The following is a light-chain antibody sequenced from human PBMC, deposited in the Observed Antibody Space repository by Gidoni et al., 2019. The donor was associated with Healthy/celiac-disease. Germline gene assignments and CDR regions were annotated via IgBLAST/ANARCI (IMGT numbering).Light chain of an antibody. J-gene: IGKJ1*01. Sequence: LLISDASNRATGIPARFSGSGSGTDFTLTISSLEPEDFAVYYCQQRGTFGQXTKVEIK. CDR2: DAS. CDR3: QQRGT. V-gene: IGKV3-11*01.